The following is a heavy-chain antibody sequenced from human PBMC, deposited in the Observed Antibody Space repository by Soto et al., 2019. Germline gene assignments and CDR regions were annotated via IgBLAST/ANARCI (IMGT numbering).Heavy chain of an antibody. CDR1: GFTFSNYA. V-gene: IGHV3-64*01. Sequence: EVQLVESGGGLVQPGGSLRLSCVASGFTFSNYAMHWVRQAPGKGLEYVSAISNNGGSTYYANSVKGKFTISRDNSKNTLYLQMGSLRPEDMAVYYCARGGPYQLLSDCDYWGQGTLVTVSS. D-gene: IGHD2-2*01. CDR3: ARGGPYQLLSDCDY. CDR2: ISNNGGST. J-gene: IGHJ4*02.